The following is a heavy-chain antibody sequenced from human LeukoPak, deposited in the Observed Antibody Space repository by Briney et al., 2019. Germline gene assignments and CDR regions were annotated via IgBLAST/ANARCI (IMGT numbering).Heavy chain of an antibody. CDR3: ARGYPYYYDSSNLDY. J-gene: IGHJ4*02. V-gene: IGHV1-8*01. D-gene: IGHD3-22*01. Sequence: ASVKVSCKASGYTFTSYDINWVRQATGQGLEWMGWMNPNSGNTGYAHKFQGRVTMTRNTSLSTAHMELKNLRYEDTDVYYCARGYPYYYDSSNLDYWGQGTLVTVSS. CDR1: GYTFTSYD. CDR2: MNPNSGNT.